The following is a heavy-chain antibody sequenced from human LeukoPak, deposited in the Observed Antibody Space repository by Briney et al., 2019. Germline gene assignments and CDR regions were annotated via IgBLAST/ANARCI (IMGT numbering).Heavy chain of an antibody. J-gene: IGHJ4*02. CDR2: IKQDGSEK. V-gene: IGHV3-7*01. Sequence: PGGSLRPSCAASGFTFSSYWMSWVRQAPGKGLEWVANIKQDGSEKYYVDSVKGRFTISRDNAKNSLYLQMNSLRAEDTAVYYCAATIVDIVATDNAWGQGTLVTVSS. CDR1: GFTFSSYW. D-gene: IGHD5-12*01. CDR3: AATIVDIVATDNA.